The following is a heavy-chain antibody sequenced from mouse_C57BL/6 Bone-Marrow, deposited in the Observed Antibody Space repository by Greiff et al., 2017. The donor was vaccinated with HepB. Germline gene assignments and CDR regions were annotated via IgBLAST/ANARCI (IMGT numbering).Heavy chain of an antibody. CDR3: AFITTVVGPSDY. V-gene: IGHV14-3*01. D-gene: IGHD1-1*01. Sequence: EVQLQQSVAELVRPGASVKLSCTASGFNIKNTYMHWVKQRPEQGLEWIGRIDPANGNTTYAPKFQGKATITADPSSNTAYLQLSSLTSEDTAIYYCAFITTVVGPSDYWGQGTTLTVSS. J-gene: IGHJ2*01. CDR1: GFNIKNTY. CDR2: IDPANGNT.